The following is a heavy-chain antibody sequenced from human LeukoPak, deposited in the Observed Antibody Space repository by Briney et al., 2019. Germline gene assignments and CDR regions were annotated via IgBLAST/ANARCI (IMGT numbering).Heavy chain of an antibody. CDR3: ARETPTMKEIDY. Sequence: SETLSLTCTVSGGSISSGDYYWSWIRQPPGTGLEWIGYIYYSGSTYYNPSLKSRVTISVDTSKNQFSLKLSSVTAADTAVYYCARETPTMKEIDYWGQGTLVTVSS. J-gene: IGHJ4*02. V-gene: IGHV4-30-4*01. CDR2: IYYSGST. CDR1: GGSISSGDYY. D-gene: IGHD3-22*01.